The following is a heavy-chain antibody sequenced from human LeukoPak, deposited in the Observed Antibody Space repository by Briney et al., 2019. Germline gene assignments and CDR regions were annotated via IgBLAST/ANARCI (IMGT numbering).Heavy chain of an antibody. CDR3: AKVAGVNKRWLPHYYYYYGMDF. CDR2: ISNDGSNK. D-gene: IGHD6-19*01. V-gene: IGHV3-30*18. J-gene: IGHJ6*02. Sequence: GGSLRLSCAASGFTFSSYGMHWVRQAPGKGLEWVAVISNDGSNKYYADSVKGRFTISRDNSKNTLYLQMNSLRAEDTAVYYCAKVAGVNKRWLPHYYYYYGMDFWGQGTTVTVSS. CDR1: GFTFSSYG.